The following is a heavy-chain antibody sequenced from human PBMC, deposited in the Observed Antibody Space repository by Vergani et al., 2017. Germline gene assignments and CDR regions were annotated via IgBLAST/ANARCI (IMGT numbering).Heavy chain of an antibody. D-gene: IGHD5-24*01. CDR2: ISYDGSNK. J-gene: IGHJ4*02. CDR3: AKDRRRDGYNAAVY. CDR1: GFTFSSYG. V-gene: IGHV3-30*18. Sequence: QVQLVESGGGVVQPGRSLRLSCAASGFTFSSYGLHRVRQAPGKGLEWVAVISYDGSNKYYADSVKGRFTISRDNSKNTLYLQMNSLRAEDTAVYYCAKDRRRDGYNAAVYWGQGTLVTVSS.